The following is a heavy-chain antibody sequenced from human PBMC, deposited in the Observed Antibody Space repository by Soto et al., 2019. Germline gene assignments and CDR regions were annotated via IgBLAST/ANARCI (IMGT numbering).Heavy chain of an antibody. CDR3: AREGWDYYDSSGYYYDY. CDR1: GFTFISYE. D-gene: IGHD3-22*01. Sequence: GGSLILSFAGSGFTFISYEMNWVLQAPGKGLEWVSYISSSGSTIYYADSVKGRFTISRDNAKNSLYLQMNSLRAEDTAVYYCAREGWDYYDSSGYYYDYWGQGTLVTVSS. CDR2: ISSSGSTI. V-gene: IGHV3-48*03. J-gene: IGHJ4*02.